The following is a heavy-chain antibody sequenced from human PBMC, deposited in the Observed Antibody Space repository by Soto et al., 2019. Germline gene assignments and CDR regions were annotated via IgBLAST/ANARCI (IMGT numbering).Heavy chain of an antibody. Sequence: PSETLSLTCTFSVGSISSSYYYCGWIRQPPWKGPEWIGSIYYSGNTYYNPSLKSRVTISVDTSKNFFSLRLNSVTAADTAVYYCAHGLHCGGDCPLSEYLKHWGHGTLVSVSS. CDR1: VGSISSSYYY. V-gene: IGHV4-39*02. D-gene: IGHD2-21*02. CDR2: IYYSGNT. J-gene: IGHJ1*01. CDR3: AHGLHCGGDCPLSEYLKH.